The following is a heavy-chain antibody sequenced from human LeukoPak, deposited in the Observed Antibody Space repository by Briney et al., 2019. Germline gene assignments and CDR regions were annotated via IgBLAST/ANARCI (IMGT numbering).Heavy chain of an antibody. J-gene: IGHJ4*02. V-gene: IGHV3-21*01. CDR2: ISLGSIYL. CDR3: ARANTNGYTYGNFDC. CDR1: GFSFSDYS. Sequence: GGSLRLSCAASGFSFSDYSMNWVRQAPGQGLEWVASISLGSIYLYYGDSVKGRFTISRDDAQRSLYLQMNSLRAEDTALYYCARANTNGYTYGNFDCWGQGVLITVSS. D-gene: IGHD5-18*01.